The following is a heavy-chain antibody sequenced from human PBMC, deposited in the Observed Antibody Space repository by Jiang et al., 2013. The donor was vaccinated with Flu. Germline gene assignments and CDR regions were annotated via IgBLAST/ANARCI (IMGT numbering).Heavy chain of an antibody. Sequence: RLSCAASGFTFSSYGMHWVRQAPGKGLEWVAVIWYDGSNKYYADSVKGRFTISRDNSKNTLYLQMNSLRAEDTAVYYCARGVYYYDFWSGYYGVDYWGQGTLVTVSS. CDR1: GFTFSSYG. CDR2: IWYDGSNK. J-gene: IGHJ4*02. V-gene: IGHV3-33*08. D-gene: IGHD3-3*01. CDR3: ARGVYYYDFWSGYYGVDY.